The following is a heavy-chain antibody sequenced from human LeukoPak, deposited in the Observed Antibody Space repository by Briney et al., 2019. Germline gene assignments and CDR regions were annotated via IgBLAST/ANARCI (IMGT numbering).Heavy chain of an antibody. CDR2: IRYDGSDE. J-gene: IGHJ4*02. Sequence: GGSLRLSCAASGFTFIDYGMHWARQAPCKGLEWVAFIRYDGSDEYYADSVKGRFTISIDNSKNTLYLQMNSLRAEDTAVYYCAKGGQWLAPGLDYWGQGTLVTVSS. D-gene: IGHD6-19*01. V-gene: IGHV3-30*02. CDR1: GFTFIDYG. CDR3: AKGGQWLAPGLDY.